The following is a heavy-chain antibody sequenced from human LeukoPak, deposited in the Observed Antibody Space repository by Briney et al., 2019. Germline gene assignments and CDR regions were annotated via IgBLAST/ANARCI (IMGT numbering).Heavy chain of an antibody. CDR3: ARGVQDHRSNSGVFGY. V-gene: IGHV4-61*01. CDR2: IYYSGTT. J-gene: IGHJ4*02. Sequence: SETLSLTCTVSGGSVSSGSYYWSWIRQPPGKGLEWFGYIYYSGTTNYDPSLKTRVTISVDTSMTQLSLKLSSVTAADSAVYYCARGVQDHRSNSGVFGYWGQGALVTVSS. D-gene: IGHD4-23*01. CDR1: GGSVSSGSYY.